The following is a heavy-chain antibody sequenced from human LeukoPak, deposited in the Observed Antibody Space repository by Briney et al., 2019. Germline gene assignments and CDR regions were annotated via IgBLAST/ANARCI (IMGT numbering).Heavy chain of an antibody. CDR3: ATSPPYGYYDSGGSNWFDP. CDR1: GGTFSRSA. J-gene: IGHJ5*02. D-gene: IGHD3-22*01. CDR2: IIPIFGPA. V-gene: IGHV1-69*01. Sequence: GSSVTVSCKASGGTFSRSAISWVRQAPGQGLEWMGWIIPIFGPADYAQKFQGRVTITADESTSTAYLELSSLRSEDTAVHYCATSPPYGYYDSGGSNWFDPWGQGTLVTVSS.